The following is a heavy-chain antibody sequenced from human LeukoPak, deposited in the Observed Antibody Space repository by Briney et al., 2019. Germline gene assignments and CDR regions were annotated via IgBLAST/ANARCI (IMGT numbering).Heavy chain of an antibody. J-gene: IGHJ4*02. CDR3: AGAKGPPRYYDFWSGDYYFDY. Sequence: PSETLSLTCTVSGGSISSVGFYWSWIRQPPGKGLEWIGYIYHSGNTYYNPSLKSRVTISVDRSKNQFSLMLSSVTAADTAVYYCAGAKGPPRYYDFWSGDYYFDYWGQGTLVTVSS. CDR1: GGSISSVGFY. D-gene: IGHD3-3*01. CDR2: IYHSGNT. V-gene: IGHV4-30-2*01.